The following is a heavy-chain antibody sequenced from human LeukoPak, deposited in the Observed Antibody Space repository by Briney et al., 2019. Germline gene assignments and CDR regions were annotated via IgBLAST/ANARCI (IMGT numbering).Heavy chain of an antibody. CDR1: GFTFEDYG. Sequence: GGSLRLSCAVSGFTFEDYGMSWVRQGPGKGLEWVACINWNGSIKLYGDSVRGRFTISRDNSKNTLYLQMNSLRAEDTAVYYCAKDFYYGGNSLQIDYWGQGTLVTVSS. CDR2: INWNGSIK. CDR3: AKDFYYGGNSLQIDY. D-gene: IGHD4-23*01. V-gene: IGHV3-20*04. J-gene: IGHJ4*02.